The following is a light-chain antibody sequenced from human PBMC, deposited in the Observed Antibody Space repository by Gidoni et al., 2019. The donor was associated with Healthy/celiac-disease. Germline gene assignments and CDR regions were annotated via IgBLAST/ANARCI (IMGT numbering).Light chain of an antibody. CDR3: QQYNSYPLT. V-gene: IGKV1-5*01. CDR1: QSISSW. Sequence: DIQMTESPSTLSASVEDRVTITCRASQSISSWLAWYQQKPGKAPKLLIYDASSLESGVPSRFSGSGSGTEFTLTISSLQPDDFATYYCQQYNSYPLTFGGGTKVEIK. J-gene: IGKJ4*01. CDR2: DAS.